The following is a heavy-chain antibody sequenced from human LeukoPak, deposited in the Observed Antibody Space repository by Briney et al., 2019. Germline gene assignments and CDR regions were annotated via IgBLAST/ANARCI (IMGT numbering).Heavy chain of an antibody. Sequence: GGSLRLSCAASGFTFSSYSMNWVRQAPGKGLEWVSSISPSSSYIYNADSVRGRFTISRDNSKNTLYLQMNSLRAEDTAVYYCAARAVVVPGAKNWFDPWGQGTLVTVSS. J-gene: IGHJ5*02. CDR2: ISPSSSYI. CDR3: AARAVVVPGAKNWFDP. CDR1: GFTFSSYS. V-gene: IGHV3-21*04. D-gene: IGHD2-2*01.